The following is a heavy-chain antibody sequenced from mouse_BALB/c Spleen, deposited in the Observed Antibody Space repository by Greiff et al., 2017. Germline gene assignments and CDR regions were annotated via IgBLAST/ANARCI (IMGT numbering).Heavy chain of an antibody. V-gene: IGHV3-6*02. CDR1: GYSITSGYY. D-gene: IGHD1-1*01. J-gene: IGHJ2*01. CDR2: ISYDGSN. Sequence: EVQLQESGPGLVKPSQSLSLTCSVTGYSITSGYYWNWIRQFPGNKLEWMGYISYDGSNNYNPSLKNRISITRDTSKNQFFLKLNSVTTEDTATYYCARDSITTVFDYWGQGTTLTVSS. CDR3: ARDSITTVFDY.